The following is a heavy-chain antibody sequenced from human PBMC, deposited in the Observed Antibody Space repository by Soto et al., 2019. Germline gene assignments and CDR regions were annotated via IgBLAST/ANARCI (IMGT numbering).Heavy chain of an antibody. CDR2: ISAYNGNT. J-gene: IGHJ4*02. V-gene: IGHV1-18*01. Sequence: QVQLVQSGAEVKKPGASVKVSCKASGYTFTSYFISWVRQAPGQGLEWMGWISAYNGNTNYAQKLQGRVTMTTATSTSTAYMQLRSLSSDDTAAYYSASDDPPTHYWGQGTLVTVSS. D-gene: IGHD4-17*01. CDR3: ASDDPPTHY. CDR1: GYTFTSYF.